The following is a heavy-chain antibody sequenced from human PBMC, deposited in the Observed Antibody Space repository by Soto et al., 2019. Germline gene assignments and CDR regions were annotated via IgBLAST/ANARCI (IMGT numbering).Heavy chain of an antibody. CDR1: GFTFSSYG. CDR3: AKDVGRYCSGGSCYRSGEYYFDY. J-gene: IGHJ4*02. Sequence: GGSLRLSCAASGFTFSSYGMHWVRQAPGKGLEWVAVISYDGSNKYYADSVKGRFTISRDNSKNTLYLQMNSLRAEDTAVYYCAKDVGRYCSGGSCYRSGEYYFDYWGQGTLVTVSS. D-gene: IGHD2-15*01. CDR2: ISYDGSNK. V-gene: IGHV3-30*18.